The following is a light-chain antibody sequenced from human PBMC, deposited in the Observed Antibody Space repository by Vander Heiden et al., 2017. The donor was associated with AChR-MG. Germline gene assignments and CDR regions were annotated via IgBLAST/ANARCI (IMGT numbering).Light chain of an antibody. CDR3: SSYAGSAMFA. V-gene: IGLV2-8*01. J-gene: IGLJ1*01. CDR1: SRDIGAYYH. Sequence: QSALTQPPSASGSPGQSVTISCTGTSRDIGAYYHVSWYQQHPGKAPKLLISEVNRRPAGVPDRFSGSKSGNTASLTVSGLQAEDEADYYCSSYAGSAMFAFGTGTKVTVL. CDR2: EVN.